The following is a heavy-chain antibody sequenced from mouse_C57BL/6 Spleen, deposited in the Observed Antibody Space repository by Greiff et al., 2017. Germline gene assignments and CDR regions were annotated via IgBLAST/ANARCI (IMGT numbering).Heavy chain of an antibody. J-gene: IGHJ4*01. CDR2: IYPGSGST. CDR3: ARKDFPYAMDY. V-gene: IGHV1-55*01. Sequence: QVLLKQPGAELVKPGASVTMSCTASGYTFTSYWITWVKQRPGQGLEWIGYIYPGSGSTNYNEKFKSKATLTVDTSSSTAYMQLSSLTSEDSAVYYCARKDFPYAMDYWGQGTSVTVSS. CDR1: GYTFTSYW.